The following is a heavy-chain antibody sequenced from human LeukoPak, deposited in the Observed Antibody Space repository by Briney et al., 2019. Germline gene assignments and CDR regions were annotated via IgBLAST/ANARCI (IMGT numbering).Heavy chain of an antibody. Sequence: SETLSLTCTVSAGSISSFYWSWIRHSPGKGLEGIGYLYARWSNTFNPFRKSRVPIPVDMSTNQYSLWLSSVTAADTAVYYCARVVNLWSGYRYYYYMDVWGKGTTVTASS. CDR2: LYARWSN. J-gene: IGHJ6*03. V-gene: IGHV4-4*09. CDR1: AGSISSFY. D-gene: IGHD3-3*01. CDR3: ARVVNLWSGYRYYYYMDV.